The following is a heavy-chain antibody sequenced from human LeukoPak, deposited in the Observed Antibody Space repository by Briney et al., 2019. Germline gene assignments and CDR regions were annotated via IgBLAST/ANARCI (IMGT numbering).Heavy chain of an antibody. CDR1: GFTFSSYA. CDR2: ISYDGSNK. V-gene: IGHV3-30-3*01. CDR3: ARDQSYSWFDP. J-gene: IGHJ5*02. Sequence: QAGGSLRLSCAASGFTFSSYAIHWVRQAPGKGLEWVAVISYDGSNKYYADSVKGRFTISRDNSKNTLYLQMNSLRAEDTAVYYCARDQSYSWFDPWGQGTLVTVSS. D-gene: IGHD3-10*01.